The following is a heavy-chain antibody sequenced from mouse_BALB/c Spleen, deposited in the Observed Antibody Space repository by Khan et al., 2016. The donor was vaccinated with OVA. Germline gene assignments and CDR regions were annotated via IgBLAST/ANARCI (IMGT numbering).Heavy chain of an antibody. D-gene: IGHD1-1*01. CDR2: IYPGDGDT. CDR1: GYTFTRYW. V-gene: IGHV1-87*01. CDR3: ASHDGSYIDY. Sequence: QVRLQQSGAELARPGASVKLSCKASGYTFTRYWMQWVKKRPGQGLEWIGAIYPGDGDTKYTQKFKGKATLTADKSSSTAYMELSSLASEDSAVDYCASHDGSYIDYWGQGTTLTVSS. J-gene: IGHJ2*01.